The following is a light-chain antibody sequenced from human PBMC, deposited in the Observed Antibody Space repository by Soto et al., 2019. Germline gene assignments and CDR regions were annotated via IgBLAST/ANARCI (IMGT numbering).Light chain of an antibody. CDR2: DVT. J-gene: IGLJ1*01. CDR3: CSYTHSSAYV. Sequence: QSALTQPASVSGSPGQSITISCTGTSSDVGGYNYVSWYQQHPGKAPKLMIYDVTNRPSGVSNRFSGSKSDNTASLTISGLQAEDEADYYCCSYTHSSAYVFGTGTKVTVL. CDR1: SSDVGGYNY. V-gene: IGLV2-14*03.